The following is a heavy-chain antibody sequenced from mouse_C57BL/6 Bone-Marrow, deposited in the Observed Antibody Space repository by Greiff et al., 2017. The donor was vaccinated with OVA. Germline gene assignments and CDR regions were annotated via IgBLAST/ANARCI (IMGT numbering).Heavy chain of an antibody. Sequence: QVQLQQPGAELVKPGASVKMSCKASGYTFTSYWITWVKQRPGQGLEWIGDIYPGSGSTNYNEKFKSKATLTVDTSSSTAYMQLSSLTSEDSAVYYCARETTTVVEGFAYWGQGTLVTVSA. J-gene: IGHJ3*01. CDR2: IYPGSGST. CDR3: ARETTTVVEGFAY. D-gene: IGHD1-1*01. CDR1: GYTFTSYW. V-gene: IGHV1-55*01.